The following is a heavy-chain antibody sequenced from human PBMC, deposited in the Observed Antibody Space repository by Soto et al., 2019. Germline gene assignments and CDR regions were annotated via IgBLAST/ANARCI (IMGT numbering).Heavy chain of an antibody. CDR3: AKPMVRGLMVHDS. CDR1: GFTFRTYA. Sequence: EVQLLESGGGLVQPGGSLRLSCATSGFTFRTYAMSWVRQAPGKGLEWVSGIRGSGGSTDYADSVKGRFTISRDDSKSTLFLQMNSLRAEDTAIYYCAKPMVRGLMVHDSWGQGTLVTVSS. J-gene: IGHJ4*02. CDR2: IRGSGGST. D-gene: IGHD3-10*01. V-gene: IGHV3-23*01.